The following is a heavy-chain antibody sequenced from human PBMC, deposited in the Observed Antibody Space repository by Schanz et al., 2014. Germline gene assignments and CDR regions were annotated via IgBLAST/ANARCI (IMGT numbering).Heavy chain of an antibody. Sequence: QVQLQESGPGLVKPSETLSLTCTVSGGSINNYHWSWIRQPPGMGLEWLGYIYSSGNTNYNPSLKRRVTISLATSKNQFSLKLTSVTASDTAVYYCSQLVKPGWFDPWGQGTLVTVSS. CDR1: GGSINNYH. J-gene: IGHJ5*02. CDR3: SQLVKPGWFDP. CDR2: IYSSGNT. V-gene: IGHV4-59*08. D-gene: IGHD6-6*01.